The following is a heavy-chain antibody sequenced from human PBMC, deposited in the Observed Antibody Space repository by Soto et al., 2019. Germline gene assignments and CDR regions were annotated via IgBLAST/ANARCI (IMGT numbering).Heavy chain of an antibody. CDR1: GFTFSSYS. V-gene: IGHV3-48*02. Sequence: GGSLRLSCAASGFTFSSYSMNWVRQAPGKGLEWVSYISSSSSTIYYADSVKGRFTISRDNAKNSLYLQMNSLRDEDTAVYYCARGKVGVITTNWFDPWGQGTLVTVSS. CDR3: ARGKVGVITTNWFDP. CDR2: ISSSSSTI. J-gene: IGHJ5*02. D-gene: IGHD3-22*01.